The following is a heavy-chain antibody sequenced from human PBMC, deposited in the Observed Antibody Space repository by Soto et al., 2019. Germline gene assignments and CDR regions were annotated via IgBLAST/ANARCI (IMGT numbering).Heavy chain of an antibody. V-gene: IGHV1-69*01. D-gene: IGHD5-12*01. CDR3: ARENGVAVGTILYYFDY. CDR1: GGTFKNNG. Sequence: QVQLVQSGAEVKKPGSSVKVSCKAPGGTFKNNGISWVRQAPGQGLERMGGIIPVFGTTNYAQKFQRRLTITADDSTSTAYMELSSLRSEDTAVYYCARENGVAVGTILYYFDYWGQGTLVTVSS. J-gene: IGHJ4*02. CDR2: IIPVFGTT.